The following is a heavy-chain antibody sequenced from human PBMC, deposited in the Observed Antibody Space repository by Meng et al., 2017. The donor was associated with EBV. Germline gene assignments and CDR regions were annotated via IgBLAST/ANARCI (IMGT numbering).Heavy chain of an antibody. Sequence: QVQLQESGPGLVKPSETLSLTCTVSGGSVNTESYYWGWIRQPPGKGLEYIGYIYYTGSTNYNSSLKSRVTISLDKSKNQFSLKLTSLTAAGTAIYYCARGDYTNYPRWFDPWGQGTLVTVSS. D-gene: IGHD4-11*01. V-gene: IGHV4-61*01. CDR1: GGSVNTESYY. J-gene: IGHJ5*02. CDR3: ARGDYTNYPRWFDP. CDR2: IYYTGST.